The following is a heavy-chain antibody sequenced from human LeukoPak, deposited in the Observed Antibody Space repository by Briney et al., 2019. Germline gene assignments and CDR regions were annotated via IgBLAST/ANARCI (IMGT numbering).Heavy chain of an antibody. D-gene: IGHD3-22*01. V-gene: IGHV3-21*04. Sequence: PGGSLRLSCAASGFTFSSYSMNWVRQAPGKGLEWVSSISSSSSYIYYADSVKGRFTISRDNAKNSLYLQMNSLRSEDTAVYYCARTPVRSYDSSGYYLAGGVWFDYWGQGTLVTVSS. J-gene: IGHJ4*02. CDR1: GFTFSSYS. CDR2: ISSSSSYI. CDR3: ARTPVRSYDSSGYYLAGGVWFDY.